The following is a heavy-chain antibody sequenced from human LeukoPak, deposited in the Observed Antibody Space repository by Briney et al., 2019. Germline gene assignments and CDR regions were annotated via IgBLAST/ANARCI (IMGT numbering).Heavy chain of an antibody. Sequence: GGSLRLSCAASGFTFSTYAMSWVRQAPGKGLEWVSTISGSGGSTYYADSVKGRFTISRDNSKNTLYLQMNSLRTEDTAVYYCANRGYRGYDWVYWGQGTLVTVSS. CDR1: GFTFSTYA. CDR3: ANRGYRGYDWVY. V-gene: IGHV3-23*01. D-gene: IGHD5-12*01. CDR2: ISGSGGST. J-gene: IGHJ4*02.